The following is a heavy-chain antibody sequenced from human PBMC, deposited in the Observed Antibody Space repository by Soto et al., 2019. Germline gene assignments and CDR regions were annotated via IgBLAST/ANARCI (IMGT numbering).Heavy chain of an antibody. V-gene: IGHV3-7*03. CDR3: TSARSSVAAPGGFIEF. J-gene: IGHJ4*02. Sequence: EVQVMESGGGLVQPGGSLRLSCAPSGFIFSSYWMSWVRQPPGKGLEWVANINRDGSVRNYVDSVKGRFTISRDNAKNSAYLQMDSLRADDTAVYYCTSARSSVAAPGGFIEFWGQGTLVTVSS. CDR1: GFIFSSYW. CDR2: INRDGSVR. D-gene: IGHD6-19*01.